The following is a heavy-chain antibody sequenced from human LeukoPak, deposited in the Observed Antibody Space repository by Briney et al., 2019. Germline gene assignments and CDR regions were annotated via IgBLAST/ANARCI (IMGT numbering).Heavy chain of an antibody. CDR2: IKQDRSEK. CDR1: GFTFSSYG. V-gene: IGHV3-7*01. J-gene: IGHJ4*02. D-gene: IGHD3-3*01. CDR3: ARLREIPVFGVVTKSTSYFDY. Sequence: PRGSLRLSCAASGFTFSSYGMHWVRQAPGKGLELVANIKQDRSEKYYVDSVKGRFTISRDNAKNSLYLQMNSLRAEDTAVYYCARLREIPVFGVVTKSTSYFDYWGQGTLVTVSS.